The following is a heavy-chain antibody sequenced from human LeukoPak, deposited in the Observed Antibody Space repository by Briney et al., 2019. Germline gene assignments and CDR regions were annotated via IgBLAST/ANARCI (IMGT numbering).Heavy chain of an antibody. Sequence: PSETLSLTCTVSGGSISSYYWSWIRQPPGKGLEWIGYIYYSGSTNYNPSLKSRVTISVDTSKNQFSLKLSSVTAADTAVYYCARGVVRGADRYNWFDPWGQGTLVTVSS. J-gene: IGHJ5*02. CDR2: IYYSGST. V-gene: IGHV4-59*01. CDR1: GGSISSYY. D-gene: IGHD3-10*01. CDR3: ARGVVRGADRYNWFDP.